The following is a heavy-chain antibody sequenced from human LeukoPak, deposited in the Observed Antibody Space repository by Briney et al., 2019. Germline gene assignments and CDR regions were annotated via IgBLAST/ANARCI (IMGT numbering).Heavy chain of an antibody. D-gene: IGHD3-9*01. J-gene: IGHJ6*04. CDR2: INHSGST. CDR3: AEGVTIFWMDV. Sequence: SEALSLTCAVYGGSFSGYYWSWIRQPPGKGLEWIGEINHSGSTNYNPSLKSRVTISVDTSKNQFSLKLSSVTAADTAVYYCAEGVTIFWMDVWGKGTTVTVSS. V-gene: IGHV4-34*01. CDR1: GGSFSGYY.